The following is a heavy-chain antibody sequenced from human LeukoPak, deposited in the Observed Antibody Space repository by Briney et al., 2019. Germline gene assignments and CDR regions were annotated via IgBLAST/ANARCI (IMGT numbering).Heavy chain of an antibody. Sequence: ASVKVSCKASGYTFTSYGISWVRPAPGQGLEWMGWISAYNGNTNYAQKLQGRVTMTTDTSTSTAYMELRSLRSDDTAVYYCARTFPQIYYDSSGYYDYWGQGTLVTVSS. CDR3: ARTFPQIYYDSSGYYDY. J-gene: IGHJ4*02. CDR1: GYTFTSYG. V-gene: IGHV1-18*01. D-gene: IGHD3-22*01. CDR2: ISAYNGNT.